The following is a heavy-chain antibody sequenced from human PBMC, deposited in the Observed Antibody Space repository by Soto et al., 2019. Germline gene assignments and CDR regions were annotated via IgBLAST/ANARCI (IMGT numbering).Heavy chain of an antibody. V-gene: IGHV3-23*01. J-gene: IGHJ4*02. D-gene: IGHD1-1*01. CDR2: ISGSGGAT. Sequence: GKGLEWVSVISGSGGATYYADSVKGRFTISRDNSKNTLYLQMNSLRAEATAVYYCARRYGYGFDYWGQGTLVIVSS. CDR3: ARRYGYGFDY.